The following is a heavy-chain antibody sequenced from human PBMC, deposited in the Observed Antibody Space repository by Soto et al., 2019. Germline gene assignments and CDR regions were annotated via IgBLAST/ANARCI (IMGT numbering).Heavy chain of an antibody. CDR2: ITGSGGST. J-gene: IGHJ4*02. CDR3: AKVATLQPPPL. CDR1: GLTFSIYA. D-gene: IGHD2-21*01. Sequence: PGGSLRLSCAAAGLTFSIYAMSWGRQAPGKGLEWVSIITGSGGSTNYADSVKALFTISRDNSKNTLYLQMNSLNAENTAVYCCAKVATLQPPPLWGQGTLVTVSS. V-gene: IGHV3-23*01.